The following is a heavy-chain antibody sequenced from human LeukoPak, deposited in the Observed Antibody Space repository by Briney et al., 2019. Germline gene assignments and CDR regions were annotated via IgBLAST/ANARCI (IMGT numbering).Heavy chain of an antibody. CDR1: GGSFSDYY. CDR2: INRSGNT. CDR3: ARPAWFDP. J-gene: IGHJ5*02. D-gene: IGHD2-2*01. Sequence: PSETLSLTCALYGGSFSDYYWSWIRQPPGQGLEWIGEINRSGNTNYNPSLRGRVTISVDTSKNQFSLKLSSMTAADTAVYYCARPAWFDPWGQGTLVTVSS. V-gene: IGHV4-34*01.